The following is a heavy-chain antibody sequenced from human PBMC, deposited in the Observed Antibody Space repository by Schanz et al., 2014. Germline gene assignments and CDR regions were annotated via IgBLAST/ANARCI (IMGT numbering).Heavy chain of an antibody. V-gene: IGHV3-74*01. CDR1: GFTFSRYW. J-gene: IGHJ4*02. Sequence: EVQLVESGGGLVQPGGSLRLSCAASGFTFSRYWMHWVRQAPGKGLVWVSRIDNTGGNTNYADSVKGRFTISRDNSKSPLYMQMNSLTTDDSAVYFCAKSYDTSGYSGFDYWGQGTLVTVSS. D-gene: IGHD3-22*01. CDR3: AKSYDTSGYSGFDY. CDR2: IDNTGGNT.